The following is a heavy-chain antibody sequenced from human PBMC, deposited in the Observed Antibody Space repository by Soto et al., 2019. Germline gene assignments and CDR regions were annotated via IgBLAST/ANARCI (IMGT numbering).Heavy chain of an antibody. Sequence: PGGSLRLSCAASGFTFSSYAMSWARQAPGKGLEWVSAISGSGGSTYYADSVKGRFTISRDNSKNTLYLQMNSLRAEDTAVYYCAKDLGKNYYYGMDVWGQGTTVTVSS. J-gene: IGHJ6*02. CDR1: GFTFSSYA. V-gene: IGHV3-23*01. CDR2: ISGSGGST. CDR3: AKDLGKNYYYGMDV. D-gene: IGHD3-16*01.